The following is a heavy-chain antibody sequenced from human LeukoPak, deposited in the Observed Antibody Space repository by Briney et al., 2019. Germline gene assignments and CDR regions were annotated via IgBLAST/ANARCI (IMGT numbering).Heavy chain of an antibody. CDR1: TGSTSNYY. CDR2: IYYSGST. Sequence: SETLSLTCIVSTGSTSNYYCSRIRQPPGKGLEWIGYIYYSGSTNYNPSLKSRVTMSVDMSKNQFSLKLNSVTAADTAVYYCATLSNNSGRDHFDHWGQGTLVTVSS. D-gene: IGHD6-19*01. CDR3: ATLSNNSGRDHFDH. J-gene: IGHJ4*02. V-gene: IGHV4-59*01.